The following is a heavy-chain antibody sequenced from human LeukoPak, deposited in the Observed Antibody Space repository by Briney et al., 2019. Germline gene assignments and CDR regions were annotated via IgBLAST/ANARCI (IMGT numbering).Heavy chain of an antibody. CDR1: GFTFSSYG. D-gene: IGHD6-13*01. Sequence: PGRSLRLSCAASGFTFSSYGMHWVRQAPGKGLEWVAVIWYDGSNKYYADSVKGRFTISRDNSKNTLYLQMNGLRAEDTAVYYCASLAAAGVDYWGQGTLVTVSS. CDR3: ASLAAAGVDY. V-gene: IGHV3-33*01. J-gene: IGHJ4*02. CDR2: IWYDGSNK.